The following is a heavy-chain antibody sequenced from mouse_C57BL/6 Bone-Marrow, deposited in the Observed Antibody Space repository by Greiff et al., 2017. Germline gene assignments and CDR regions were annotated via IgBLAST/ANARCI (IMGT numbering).Heavy chain of an antibody. Sequence: EVQVVESGGGLVKPGGSLKLSCAASGFTFSSYAMSWVRQTPEKRLEWVATISDGGSYTYYPDNVKGRFTISRDNAKNNLYLQMSHLKSEDTAMYYCARDHDHDATWFAYWGQGTLVTVSA. V-gene: IGHV5-4*01. D-gene: IGHD2-4*01. J-gene: IGHJ3*01. CDR3: ARDHDHDATWFAY. CDR1: GFTFSSYA. CDR2: ISDGGSYT.